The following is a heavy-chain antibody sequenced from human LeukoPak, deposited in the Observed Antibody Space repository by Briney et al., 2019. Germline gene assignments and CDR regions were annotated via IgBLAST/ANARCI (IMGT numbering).Heavy chain of an antibody. CDR2: ISGSGDNM. Sequence: GGSLRLSCLASKFTFNNYAMTWVRQAPGKGLEWVSSISGSGDNMDYADSVKGRFTISRDNSENTLYLQMNSLRGEDTAVYYCAKGSNNYPDNFDYWGQGTLVTVSS. V-gene: IGHV3-23*01. CDR1: KFTFNNYA. J-gene: IGHJ4*02. D-gene: IGHD1-1*01. CDR3: AKGSNNYPDNFDY.